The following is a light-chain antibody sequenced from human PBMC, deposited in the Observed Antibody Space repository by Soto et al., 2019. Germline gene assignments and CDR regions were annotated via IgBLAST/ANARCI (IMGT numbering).Light chain of an antibody. J-gene: IGLJ2*01. Sequence: QSVLTQPASVSGSPGQSITISCTGTSSDVGGYNYVSSYQQHPGKAPKLMIYDVSNRPSGVSNRFSGSKSGNTASLTISGLQAEDEADYYCSSYTSSSTVVFGGGTKVTVL. CDR3: SSYTSSSTVV. CDR2: DVS. CDR1: SSDVGGYNY. V-gene: IGLV2-14*01.